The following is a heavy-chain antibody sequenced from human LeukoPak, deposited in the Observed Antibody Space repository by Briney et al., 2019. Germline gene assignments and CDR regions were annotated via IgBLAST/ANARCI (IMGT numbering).Heavy chain of an antibody. CDR3: ARASGVLRPPHAFDI. Sequence: PSETLSLTCTVSGGSISSYYWSWIRQPPGKGLEWIGYIYYSGSTNYNPSLKSRVTISVDTSENQFSLKLSSVTAADTAVYYCARASGVLRPPHAFDIWGQGTMVTVPS. CDR1: GGSISSYY. D-gene: IGHD2-15*01. V-gene: IGHV4-59*01. J-gene: IGHJ3*02. CDR2: IYYSGST.